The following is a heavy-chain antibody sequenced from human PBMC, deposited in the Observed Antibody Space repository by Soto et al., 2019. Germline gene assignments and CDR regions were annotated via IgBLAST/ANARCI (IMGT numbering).Heavy chain of an antibody. Sequence: SETLSLTCAVYGGSFSGYYWSWIRQPPGKGLEWIGEINHSGSTNYNPSLKSRVTISVDTSKNQFSLKLSSVTAADTAVYYCARGRALVGVATKNRRPTRWFDPWGQGTLVTVSS. D-gene: IGHD5-12*01. CDR2: INHSGST. V-gene: IGHV4-34*01. CDR1: GGSFSGYY. J-gene: IGHJ5*02. CDR3: ARGRALVGVATKNRRPTRWFDP.